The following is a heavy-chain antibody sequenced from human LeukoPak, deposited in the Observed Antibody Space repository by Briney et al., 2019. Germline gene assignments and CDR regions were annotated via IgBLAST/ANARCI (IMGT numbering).Heavy chain of an antibody. CDR2: IYPRDSDT. D-gene: IGHD3-10*01. V-gene: IGHV5-51*01. CDR1: RYSFTTYR. J-gene: IGHJ4*02. CDR3: ARLRWPRGGRSSFDY. Sequence: GESLKISFKGSRYSFTTYRIGWVRPMPGKGLEWMGIIYPRDSDTRYSPSFQGQVTISADESITTAYLQWSSLKASDTAMYYCARLRWPRGGRSSFDYWGQGALVTVSS.